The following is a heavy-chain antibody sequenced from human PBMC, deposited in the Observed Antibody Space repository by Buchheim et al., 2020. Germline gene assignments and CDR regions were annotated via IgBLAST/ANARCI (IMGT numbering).Heavy chain of an antibody. J-gene: IGHJ4*02. CDR1: GFTFSTYS. CDR2: IISSTGYI. V-gene: IGHV3-21*01. D-gene: IGHD2-8*02. CDR3: ARDGVFCTGGVCTYNFDY. Sequence: EVQLLESGGGLVKPGGSLRLSCAASGFTFSTYSMNWVRQAPGKGLEWVSSIISSTGYIYYADSVKGRFTISRDNAKNSLYLQINSLRAEDTAVYYCARDGVFCTGGVCTYNFDYWGQGTL.